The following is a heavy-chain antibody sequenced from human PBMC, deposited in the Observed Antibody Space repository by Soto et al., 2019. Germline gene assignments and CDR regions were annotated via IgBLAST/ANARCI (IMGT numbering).Heavy chain of an antibody. J-gene: IGHJ4*02. V-gene: IGHV1-18*04. D-gene: IGHD6-19*01. CDR3: ARISSASSGWLADY. CDR1: GYTFTSNS. Sequence: AAVKVSCKASGYTFTSNSIGWVRHAPGQGLEWMGWITVYNGNTKYAQQLQGRVTLTTDTSTRTAYMDLRSLRSDDTAVYYCARISSASSGWLADYWVQGTLVTVYS. CDR2: ITVYNGNT.